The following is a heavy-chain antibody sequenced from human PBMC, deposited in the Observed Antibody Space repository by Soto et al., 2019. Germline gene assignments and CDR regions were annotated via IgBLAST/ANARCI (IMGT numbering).Heavy chain of an antibody. CDR3: ATDWFDP. CDR2: FDPEDGET. J-gene: IGHJ5*02. Sequence: ASVKVSCKVSGYTLTELSMHWVRQAPGKGLEWMGGFDPEDGETIYAQKFQGRVTVTEDTSTDTAYMELSSLRSEDTAVYYCATDWFDPWGQGTLVTVSS. CDR1: GYTLTELS. V-gene: IGHV1-24*01.